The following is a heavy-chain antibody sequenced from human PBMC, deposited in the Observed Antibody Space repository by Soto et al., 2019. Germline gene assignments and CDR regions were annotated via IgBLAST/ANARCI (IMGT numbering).Heavy chain of an antibody. D-gene: IGHD3-9*01. CDR2: INHSGST. Sequence: SETLSLTCAVYGGSFSGYYWSWIRPPPGKGLEWIGEINHSGSTNYNPSLKSRVTISVDTSKNQFSLKLSSVTAADTAVYYCARGYDILTGYSTPFDYWGQGTLVTVSS. V-gene: IGHV4-34*01. J-gene: IGHJ4*02. CDR3: ARGYDILTGYSTPFDY. CDR1: GGSFSGYY.